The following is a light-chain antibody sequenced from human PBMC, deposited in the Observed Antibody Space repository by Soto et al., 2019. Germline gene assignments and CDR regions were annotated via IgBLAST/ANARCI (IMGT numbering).Light chain of an antibody. CDR2: EVS. CDR3: YSYAGSNTWV. J-gene: IGLJ3*02. V-gene: IGLV2-14*01. Sequence: QAVLTRPASVSGSPGQSITISCTGTSSDVGAYNYVSWYQHHPGTVPKLMIYEVSNRPSGVSNRFSGSKSGNTASLTISGLQAEDEADYYCYSYAGSNTWVFGGGTKLTVL. CDR1: SSDVGAYNY.